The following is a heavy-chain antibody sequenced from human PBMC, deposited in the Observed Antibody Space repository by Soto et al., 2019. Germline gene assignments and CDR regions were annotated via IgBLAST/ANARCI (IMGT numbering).Heavy chain of an antibody. CDR1: GGSISSYY. D-gene: IGHD2-2*01. CDR2: IYTSGST. J-gene: IGHJ6*02. CDR3: ARGNCSSPNCYSFSGYYGMDV. Sequence: SETLSLTCTVSGGSISSYYWSWIRQPAGKGLEWIGRIYTSGSTNYNPSLKSRVTMSLDTSKDQFSLKLTSVTAADTALYYCARGNCSSPNCYSFSGYYGMDVWGQGTTVTVSS. V-gene: IGHV4-4*07.